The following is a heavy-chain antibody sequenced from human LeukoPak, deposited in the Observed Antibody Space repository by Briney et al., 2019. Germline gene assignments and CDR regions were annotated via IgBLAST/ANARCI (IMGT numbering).Heavy chain of an antibody. Sequence: ASVKVSCKASGYTFTSYYVHWVRQAPGQGLEWMGIINPSGGSTSYAQKFQGRVTMTRDMSTSTVYMELSSLRSEDTAVYYYARVRSSSWYYFDYWGQGTLVTVSS. V-gene: IGHV1-46*01. D-gene: IGHD6-13*01. CDR1: GYTFTSYY. CDR2: INPSGGST. J-gene: IGHJ4*02. CDR3: ARVRSSSWYYFDY.